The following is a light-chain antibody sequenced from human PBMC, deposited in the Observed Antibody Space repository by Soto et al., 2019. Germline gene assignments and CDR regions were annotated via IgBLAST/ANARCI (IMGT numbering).Light chain of an antibody. CDR1: QSVSNF. CDR3: QQRSIWPPWT. V-gene: IGKV3-11*01. J-gene: IGKJ1*01. CDR2: DAS. Sequence: ESALTQSPATPSLSPGERATLTCRASQSVSNFLAWYQHKPGQAPRLLIYDASIRAAGVPARFSGSGSGTDFSLTISSLEPEDFAIYYCQQRSIWPPWTFGQGTKVDI.